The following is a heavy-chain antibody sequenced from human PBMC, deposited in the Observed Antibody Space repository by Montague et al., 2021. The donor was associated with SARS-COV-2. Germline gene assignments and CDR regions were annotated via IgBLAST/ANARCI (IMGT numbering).Heavy chain of an antibody. J-gene: IGHJ6*02. D-gene: IGHD4-17*01. CDR3: ARGPITVTTFYYYYGMDV. CDR1: GGSISSGGYY. CDR2: IYYSGST. V-gene: IGHV4-31*03. Sequence: TLSLTCTVSGGSISSGGYYWSWIRQHPGKGLEWIGYIYYSGSTYYNPSLKSRVTISVDTSKNQFSLKLSSVTAADTAVYYCARGPITVTTFYYYYGMDVWGQGTTVPVSS.